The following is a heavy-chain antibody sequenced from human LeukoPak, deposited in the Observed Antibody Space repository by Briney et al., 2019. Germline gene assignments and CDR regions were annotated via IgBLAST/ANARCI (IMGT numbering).Heavy chain of an antibody. Sequence: PSETLSLTCTVSGGSISSSSYYWGWIRRPPGKGLEWIGSIYYSGSTYYNPSLKSRVTMSVDTSKNQFSLKLSSVTAADTAVYYCARGSSGSYYPYYYMDVWGKGTTVTISS. CDR2: IYYSGST. J-gene: IGHJ6*03. CDR1: GGSISSSSYY. CDR3: ARGSSGSYYPYYYMDV. V-gene: IGHV4-39*07. D-gene: IGHD3-10*01.